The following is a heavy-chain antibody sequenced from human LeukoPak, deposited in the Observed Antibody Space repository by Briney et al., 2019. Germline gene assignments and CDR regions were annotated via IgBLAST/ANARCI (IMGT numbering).Heavy chain of an antibody. D-gene: IGHD4-17*01. CDR2: MNPSSGNT. CDR1: GYTFTSYD. J-gene: IGHJ4*02. Sequence: GASVKVSCKASGYTFTSYDINWVRQATGQGLEWMGWMNPSSGNTGYAQKFQGRVAMTRNTSISTAYMELSSLRSEDTAVYYCARAGVTTGDYWGQGTLVTVSS. CDR3: ARAGVTTGDY. V-gene: IGHV1-8*01.